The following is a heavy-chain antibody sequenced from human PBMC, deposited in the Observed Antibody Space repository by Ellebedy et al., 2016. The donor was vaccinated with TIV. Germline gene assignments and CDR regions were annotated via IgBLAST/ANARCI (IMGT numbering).Heavy chain of an antibody. J-gene: IGHJ6*02. CDR1: GGSFTNYY. CDR2: IYYTGST. CDR3: ARDRGWSGNPPLTGMDV. D-gene: IGHD3-3*01. Sequence: MPSETLSLTCTVSGGSFTNYYWSWIRQSPGQGLEGIAFIYYTGSTNYNPSLKSRVIISLDTSKNQFSLKLRSVTAADTAVYYCARDRGWSGNPPLTGMDVWGQGTTVTVSS. V-gene: IGHV4-59*01.